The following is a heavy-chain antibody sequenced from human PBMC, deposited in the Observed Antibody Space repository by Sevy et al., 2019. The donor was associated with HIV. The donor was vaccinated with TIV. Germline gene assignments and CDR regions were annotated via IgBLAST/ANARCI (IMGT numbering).Heavy chain of an antibody. V-gene: IGHV3-23*01. Sequence: GGSLRLSCKPSGFTFTSYAMNWVRQAPGKGLEWISTIYGSGGVTYYADSVKGRLTISRYKSKNTLYLQMNSLRTEDTALYYCAGGRYDSSGSFDALDIWGQGTMVTVSS. CDR3: AGGRYDSSGSFDALDI. D-gene: IGHD3-22*01. CDR1: GFTFTSYA. CDR2: IYGSGGVT. J-gene: IGHJ3*02.